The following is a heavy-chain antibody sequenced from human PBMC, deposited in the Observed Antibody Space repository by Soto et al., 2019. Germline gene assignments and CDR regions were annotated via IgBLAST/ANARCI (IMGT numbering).Heavy chain of an antibody. CDR2: IYPGDSDT. Sequence: PGESLKISCMGSGYKVSTWHNFTSYWIAWVRQMPGEGLEWMGIIYPGDSDTRYSPSFQGQVTISADKSLNSAYLQWSSLKASDTATYYCARLGFNYDFLSGYYNVHHYQGIDVWGQGNTVTLSS. V-gene: IGHV5-51*01. CDR3: ARLGFNYDFLSGYYNVHHYQGIDV. CDR1: GYKVSTWHNFTSYW. D-gene: IGHD3-3*01. J-gene: IGHJ6*02.